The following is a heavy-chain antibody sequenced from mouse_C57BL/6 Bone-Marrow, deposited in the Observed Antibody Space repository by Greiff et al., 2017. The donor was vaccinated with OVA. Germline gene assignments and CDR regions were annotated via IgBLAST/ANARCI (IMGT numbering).Heavy chain of an antibody. CDR3: ARTPHYYGSSYGYFDV. D-gene: IGHD1-1*01. V-gene: IGHV1-20*01. J-gene: IGHJ1*03. CDR2: INPYNGDT. Sequence: VQLKESGPELVKPGDSVKISCKASGYSFTGYFMNWVMQSHGKSLEWIGRINPYNGDTFYNQKFKGKATLTVDKSSSTAHMELRSLTSEDSAVYYCARTPHYYGSSYGYFDVWGTGTTVTVSS. CDR1: GYSFTGYF.